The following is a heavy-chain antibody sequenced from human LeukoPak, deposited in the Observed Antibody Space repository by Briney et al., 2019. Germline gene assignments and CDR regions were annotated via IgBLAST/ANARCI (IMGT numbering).Heavy chain of an antibody. J-gene: IGHJ5*02. CDR2: INHSGST. D-gene: IGHD3-3*01. CDR1: GGSISGYY. Sequence: SETLSLTCTVSGGSISGYYWSWIRQPPGKGLEWIGEINHSGSTNYNPSLKSRVTISVDTSKNQFSLKLSSVTAADTAVYYCASLPCKRFLAKRGCWFDPWGQGTLVTVSS. V-gene: IGHV4-34*01. CDR3: ASLPCKRFLAKRGCWFDP.